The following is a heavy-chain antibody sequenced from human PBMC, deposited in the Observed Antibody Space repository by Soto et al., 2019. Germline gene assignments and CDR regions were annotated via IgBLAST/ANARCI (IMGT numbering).Heavy chain of an antibody. CDR1: GGSFSGYY. CDR3: ARLKKTYSYGTRGLFDY. V-gene: IGHV4-34*01. D-gene: IGHD5-18*01. CDR2: INHSGST. Sequence: QVQLQQWGAGLLKPSETLSLTCAVYGGSFSGYYWSWIRQPPGKGLEWIGEINHSGSTNYNPSLKSRVTISVDTSKNQFSLKLSSVTAADTAVYYCARLKKTYSYGTRGLFDYWGQGTLVTVSS. J-gene: IGHJ4*02.